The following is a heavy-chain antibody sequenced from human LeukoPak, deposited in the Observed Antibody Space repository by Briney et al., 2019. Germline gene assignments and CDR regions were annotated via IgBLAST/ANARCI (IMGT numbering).Heavy chain of an antibody. V-gene: IGHV1-69*01. CDR1: GGTFSSYA. J-gene: IGHJ4*02. D-gene: IGHD1-14*01. CDR2: IIPIFGTA. CDR3: ARGPLKINTIIGTLSPRGYFDY. Sequence: SVKVSCKASGGTFSSYAISWVRQAPGQGLELMGGIIPIFGTANYAQKFQGRVTITADESTSTAYMELSSLRSEDTAVYYCARGPLKINTIIGTLSPRGYFDYWGQGTLVTVSS.